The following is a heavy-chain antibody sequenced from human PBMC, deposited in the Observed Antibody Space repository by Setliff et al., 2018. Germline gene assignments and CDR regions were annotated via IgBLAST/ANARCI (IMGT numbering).Heavy chain of an antibody. J-gene: IGHJ6*03. D-gene: IGHD2-15*01. CDR3: ARGEHIVSGDFYHYIDV. CDR2: INPNAGNI. Sequence: ASVKVSCKTSGYAFITFGMSWVRQAPGQGLEWMGWINPNAGNINYIQKFQGRVTMTRDTSISTAYMELRRLKSDDTAVHYCARGEHIVSGDFYHYIDVWGKGTTVTVSS. V-gene: IGHV1-2*02. CDR1: GYAFITFG.